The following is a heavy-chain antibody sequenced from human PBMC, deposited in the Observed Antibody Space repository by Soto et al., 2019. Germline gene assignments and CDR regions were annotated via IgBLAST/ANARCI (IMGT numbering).Heavy chain of an antibody. CDR2: IIPIFGTA. CDR1: GYTFSRYG. V-gene: IGHV1-69*13. CDR3: ARTSLAVAGTVYWFDP. J-gene: IGHJ5*02. D-gene: IGHD6-19*01. Sequence: SVKVSCKASGYTFSRYGIGWVRQAPGQGLEWMGGIIPIFGTANYAQKFQGRVTITADESTSTAYMELSSLRSEDTAVYYCARTSLAVAGTVYWFDPWGQGTLVTVSS.